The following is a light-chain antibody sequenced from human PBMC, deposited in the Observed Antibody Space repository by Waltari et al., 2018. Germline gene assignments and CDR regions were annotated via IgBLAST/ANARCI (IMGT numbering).Light chain of an antibody. CDR3: QQYNSYSPYT. V-gene: IGKV1-5*01. CDR1: QSISNW. Sequence: DIQMTQSPSTLSASVGDRVTITCRASQSISNWLAWYQQKPGKAPKLLVYDASCLESGVPSRFSGSVSGTEFTLTITSLQPDDFATYYCQQYNSYSPYTFGQGTKLEIK. J-gene: IGKJ2*01. CDR2: DAS.